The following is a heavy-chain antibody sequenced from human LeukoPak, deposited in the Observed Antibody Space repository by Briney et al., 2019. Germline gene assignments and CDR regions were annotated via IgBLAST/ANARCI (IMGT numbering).Heavy chain of an antibody. CDR2: ISGSGAST. J-gene: IGHJ4*02. CDR1: GFTFSSYA. V-gene: IGHV3-23*01. D-gene: IGHD7-27*01. Sequence: GGSLRLSCAASGFTFSSYAMNWVRQAPGKGLEWVSLISGSGASTYYADSVKGRFTISRDNSKNTLYLQMNSLRAEDTAVYYCTKLQLGDYWGQGTLVTVSS. CDR3: TKLQLGDY.